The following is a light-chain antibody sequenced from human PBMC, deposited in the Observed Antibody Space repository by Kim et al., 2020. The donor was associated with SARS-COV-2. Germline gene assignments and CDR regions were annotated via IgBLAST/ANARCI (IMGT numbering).Light chain of an antibody. V-gene: IGLV2-8*01. CDR1: SSDVGGYNS. CDR2: DVS. Sequence: GQSVTIAFTGTSSDVGGYNSVSWYQQHPGKAPKLMIYDVSKRPSWVPDRFSGSKSGNTASLTVSGLQAGDEADYYCTSYAGSTELLFGGGTQLTVL. CDR3: TSYAGSTELL. J-gene: IGLJ2*01.